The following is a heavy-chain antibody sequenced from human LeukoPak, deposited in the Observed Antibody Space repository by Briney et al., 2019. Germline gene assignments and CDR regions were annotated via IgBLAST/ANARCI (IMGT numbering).Heavy chain of an antibody. Sequence: GGSLRLSCAASGFTFSSYSMNWARQAPGKGLEWVSSISSSSSYIYYADSVKGRFTISRDNAKNSLYLQMNSLRAEDTAVYYCAKDPFYYDSSGYSYFDYWGQGTLVTVSS. CDR1: GFTFSSYS. D-gene: IGHD3-22*01. V-gene: IGHV3-21*01. J-gene: IGHJ4*02. CDR2: ISSSSSYI. CDR3: AKDPFYYDSSGYSYFDY.